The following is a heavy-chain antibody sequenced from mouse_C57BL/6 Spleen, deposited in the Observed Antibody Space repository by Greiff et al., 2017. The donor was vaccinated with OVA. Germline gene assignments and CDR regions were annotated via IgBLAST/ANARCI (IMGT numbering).Heavy chain of an antibody. Sequence: EVHLVESGGDLVKPGGSLKLSCAASGFTFSSYGMSWVRQTPDKRLEWVATISSGGSYTYYPDSVKGRFTSSRDNAKNTLYLQMSSLKSEDTAMYYCARLDYGSSRYFDVWGTGTTVTVSS. CDR3: ARLDYGSSRYFDV. CDR2: ISSGGSYT. CDR1: GFTFSSYG. V-gene: IGHV5-6*01. J-gene: IGHJ1*03. D-gene: IGHD1-1*01.